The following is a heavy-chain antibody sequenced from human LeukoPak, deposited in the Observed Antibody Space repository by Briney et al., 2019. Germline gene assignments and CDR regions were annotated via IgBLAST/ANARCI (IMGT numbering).Heavy chain of an antibody. CDR3: ASDRYRYDSSVDAFDI. J-gene: IGHJ3*02. Sequence: AASVKVSCKASGYTFTTYGISWVRQAPGQGLEWMAWFSAYNGHTNYAQNFQDRVTMTTDTSTSTAYMELRSLRSDDTAVYYCASDRYRYDSSVDAFDIWGQGTMVTVSS. CDR1: GYTFTTYG. CDR2: FSAYNGHT. D-gene: IGHD3-22*01. V-gene: IGHV1-18*01.